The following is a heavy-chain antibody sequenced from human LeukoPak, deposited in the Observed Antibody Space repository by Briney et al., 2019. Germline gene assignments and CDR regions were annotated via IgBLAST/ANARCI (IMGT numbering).Heavy chain of an antibody. V-gene: IGHV3-33*01. CDR2: MYYDGISK. CDR3: ARDLYCSGGSCLYFDY. CDR1: GFTFSSYG. J-gene: IGHJ4*02. D-gene: IGHD2-15*01. Sequence: GGSLRLSCAASGFTFSSYGMHWVRQAPGKGLEWVAVMYYDGISKYYADPVKGRFTISRDNSMNTLYLQMNSLRAEDTAVYFCARDLYCSGGSCLYFDYWGQGTLVTVSS.